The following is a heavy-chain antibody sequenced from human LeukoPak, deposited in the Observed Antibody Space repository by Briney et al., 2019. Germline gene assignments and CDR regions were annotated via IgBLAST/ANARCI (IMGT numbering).Heavy chain of an antibody. CDR2: IYHSGST. CDR1: GGSISSGGYS. V-gene: IGHV4-30-2*01. CDR3: ASNSGYDAYFDY. D-gene: IGHD5-12*01. Sequence: PSETLSLTCAVSGGSISSGGYSWSWIRQPPGKGLEWIGYIYHSGSTYYNPSLKSRVTISVDRSKNQFSLKLSSVTAADTAVYYCASNSGYDAYFDYWGQGTRVIVSS. J-gene: IGHJ4*02.